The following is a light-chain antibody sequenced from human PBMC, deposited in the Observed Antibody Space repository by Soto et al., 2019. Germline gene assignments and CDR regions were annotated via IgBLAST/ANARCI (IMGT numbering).Light chain of an antibody. Sequence: DIQMTQSPSTLSASVRDRVTINCRASQTISSWLAWYQQKPGKAPKLLIYKASTLKSGVPSRFSGSGSGTEFTLTISSLQPDDFATYYCQHYNSYSEAFGQGTKVDIK. CDR3: QHYNSYSEA. V-gene: IGKV1-5*03. CDR1: QTISSW. J-gene: IGKJ1*01. CDR2: KAS.